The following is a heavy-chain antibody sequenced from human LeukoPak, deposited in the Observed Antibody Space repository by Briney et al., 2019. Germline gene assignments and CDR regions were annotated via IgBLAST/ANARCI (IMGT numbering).Heavy chain of an antibody. CDR3: AKSGYNRFDY. J-gene: IGHJ4*02. CDR2: ISASGDST. Sequence: PGGSLRLSCAASGFTFSSYAMSWVRQAPGKGLEWVSPISASGDSTYYADSVKGRFTISRDNSKNTLYLQMNSLRAEDTAVYYCAKSGYNRFDYWGQGTLVTVSS. CDR1: GFTFSSYA. V-gene: IGHV3-23*01. D-gene: IGHD5-24*01.